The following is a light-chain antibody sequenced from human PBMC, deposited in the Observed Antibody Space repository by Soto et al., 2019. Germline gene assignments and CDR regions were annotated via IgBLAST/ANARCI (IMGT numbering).Light chain of an antibody. CDR3: SSYTSSRTWV. CDR1: SSDVGGHNH. V-gene: IGLV2-14*01. Sequence: QSALTQPASVSGSPGQSITISCTGTSSDVGGHNHVSWYQQHPGKAPKLMIYEVSNRPSGVSIRFSGSKSGNTASLTISGLQDEDEADYYCSSYTSSRTWVFGGGTKLTVL. J-gene: IGLJ3*02. CDR2: EVS.